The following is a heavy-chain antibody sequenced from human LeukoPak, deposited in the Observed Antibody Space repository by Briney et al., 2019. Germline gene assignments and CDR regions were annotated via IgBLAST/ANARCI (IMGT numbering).Heavy chain of an antibody. D-gene: IGHD3-10*01. J-gene: IGHJ4*02. Sequence: PSETLSLTCTVSGGSLTTYYWSWIRQPPGKGLEWIGYVFHSGSTSYNPSLKSRVTISVDTSKNQFFLRLTSVTAADTAVYLCARFGYGSGSYPEYWGLGTLVTVSS. CDR2: VFHSGST. CDR1: GGSLTTYY. CDR3: ARFGYGSGSYPEY. V-gene: IGHV4-59*08.